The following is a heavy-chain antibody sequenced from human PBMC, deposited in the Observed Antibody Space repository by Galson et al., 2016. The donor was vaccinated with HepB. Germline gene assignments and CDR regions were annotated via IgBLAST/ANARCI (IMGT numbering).Heavy chain of an antibody. CDR1: GFSFKNYD. V-gene: IGHV3-13*01. J-gene: IGHJ6*02. D-gene: IGHD3-3*01. Sequence: SLRLSCAASGFSFKNYDMHWVRQTTGKGLEWVSTLDAAGATYYLGPVKGRFAISRENAKNSLYLQMNSLRAEDTAIYYCAIAYYDFVYGMDVWGQGTTVTVSS. CDR3: AIAYYDFVYGMDV. CDR2: LDAAGAT.